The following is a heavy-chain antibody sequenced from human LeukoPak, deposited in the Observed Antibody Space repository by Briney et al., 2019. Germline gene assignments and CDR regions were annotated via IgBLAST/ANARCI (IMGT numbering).Heavy chain of an antibody. CDR3: LGDVIVVASTTNNWLDP. J-gene: IGHJ5*02. CDR2: TYYSGST. D-gene: IGHD2-15*01. V-gene: IGHV4-59*08. CDR1: GGSISSYY. Sequence: SETLSLTCTVSGGSISSYYWSWIRQPPGKGLEWIGYTYYSGSTNYNPSLKSRVSLSVDTSKNQFSLKLSSVTASDTAVYYCLGDVIVVASTTNNWLDPWGQGTLVTVSS.